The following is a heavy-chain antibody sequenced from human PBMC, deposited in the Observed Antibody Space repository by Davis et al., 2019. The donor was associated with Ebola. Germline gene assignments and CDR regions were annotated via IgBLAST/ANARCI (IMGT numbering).Heavy chain of an antibody. J-gene: IGHJ3*02. V-gene: IGHV5-51*01. CDR1: GNSFASHW. CDR2: IYPDDSDT. CDR3: ASLRRTITGMDDGFDI. D-gene: IGHD2-8*02. Sequence: GESLKISCKDSGNSFASHWIGWVRQMPGKGLEWMGIIYPDDSDTRYSPSFLGQVTISADSSFSTAYLQWSGLKASDSGMYYCASLRRTITGMDDGFDIWGQGTMVTVSS.